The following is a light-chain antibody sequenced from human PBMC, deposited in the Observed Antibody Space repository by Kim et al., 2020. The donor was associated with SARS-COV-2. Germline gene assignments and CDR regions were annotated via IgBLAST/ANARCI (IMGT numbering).Light chain of an antibody. CDR3: QQYDNLPPFT. J-gene: IGKJ3*01. CDR2: DAS. V-gene: IGKV1-33*01. Sequence: DIQMTQSPSSLSASVGDRVTITCQASQDISNYLNWYQQKPGKAPKLLIYDASNLETGVPSRFSGSGSGTDFTFTISSLQPEDIATYHCQQYDNLPPFTFGPGTKVHIK. CDR1: QDISNY.